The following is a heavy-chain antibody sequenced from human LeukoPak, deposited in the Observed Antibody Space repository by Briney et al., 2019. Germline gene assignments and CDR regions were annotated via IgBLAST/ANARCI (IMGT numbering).Heavy chain of an antibody. CDR2: IYYSGST. J-gene: IGHJ4*02. CDR3: ARDLVVGWFRRVFDY. Sequence: PSETLSLTCTVSGGSISSYYWSWIRQPPGKGLEWIGYIYYSGSTNYNPSLKSRVTISVDTSKNQFSLKLSSVTAADTAVYYCARDLVVGWFRRVFDYWGQGTLVTVSS. CDR1: GGSISSYY. V-gene: IGHV4-59*01. D-gene: IGHD2-15*01.